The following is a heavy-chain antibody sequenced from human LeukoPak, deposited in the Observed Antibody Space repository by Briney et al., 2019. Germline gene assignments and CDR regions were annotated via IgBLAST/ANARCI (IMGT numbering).Heavy chain of an antibody. Sequence: GASVKVSCKASGYTFTSYDTNWVRQATGQGLEWMGWMNPNSGNTGYAQKFQGRVTITRNTSISTAYMELSSLRSEDTAVYYCARVYDSSGYSFDYWGQGTLVTVSS. J-gene: IGHJ4*02. CDR1: GYTFTSYD. V-gene: IGHV1-8*03. CDR3: ARVYDSSGYSFDY. CDR2: MNPNSGNT. D-gene: IGHD3-22*01.